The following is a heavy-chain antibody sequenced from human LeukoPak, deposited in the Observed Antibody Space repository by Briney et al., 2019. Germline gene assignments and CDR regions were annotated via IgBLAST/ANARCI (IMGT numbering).Heavy chain of an antibody. V-gene: IGHV4-59*08. CDR1: GNSISSYY. CDR3: ARRSYGIDNAFDI. CDR2: IYDSGST. J-gene: IGHJ3*02. Sequence: SETLSLTCTVSGNSISSYYWSWIRQPPGQVLEWIGHIYDSGSTKYNPSLKSRVTISVDTSKNQFSMKLSSVTAADTAVYYCARRSYGIDNAFDIWGQGTMVTVSS. D-gene: IGHD1-26*01.